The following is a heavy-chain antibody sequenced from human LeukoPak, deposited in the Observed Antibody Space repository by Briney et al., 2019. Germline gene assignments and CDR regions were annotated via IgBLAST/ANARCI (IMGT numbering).Heavy chain of an antibody. D-gene: IGHD3-10*01. CDR3: AHSGVDRFGPLDS. J-gene: IGHJ5*01. CDR1: GFSLTTSGVG. CDR2: IYWDGDK. Sequence: SGPAVVKPTETLTLTCTFSGFSLTTSGVGVGWIRQPPGKALEWLALIYWDGDKRYSPSLKNRLTITEDISKNQVVLTVTKMDPVDTATYYCAHSGVDRFGPLDSWGQGALVTVSS. V-gene: IGHV2-5*02.